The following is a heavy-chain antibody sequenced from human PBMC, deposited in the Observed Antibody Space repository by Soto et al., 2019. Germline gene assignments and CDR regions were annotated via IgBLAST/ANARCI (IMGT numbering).Heavy chain of an antibody. J-gene: IGHJ4*02. CDR2: LIPIFNST. V-gene: IGHV1-69*06. D-gene: IGHD2-2*02. CDR1: GSRFSNYV. Sequence: QVQLVQSGAEVKTPGSSLKVSCKVSGSRFSNYVISWVRQAPVHGLKRWGRLIPIFNSTKYAQSFQGRVTITADKSTSTASLELSSLRSDDTAVYYCAREGRGKKAGYNGLVSLGYWGQGTLVTVSS. CDR3: AREGRGKKAGYNGLVSLGY.